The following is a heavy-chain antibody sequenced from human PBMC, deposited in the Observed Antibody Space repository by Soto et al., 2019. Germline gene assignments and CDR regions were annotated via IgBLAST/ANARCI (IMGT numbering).Heavy chain of an antibody. CDR3: AREPDSSGWSPPGMDV. CDR2: IYYSRST. Sequence: PSETLSLTCSVSGGSISSSSYYWGWIRQPPGKGLEWIGSIYYSRSTNYNPSLKSRVTISIDTSKNQFSLKLSSVTAADTAVYYCAREPDSSGWSPPGMDVWGQGTTVTVSS. J-gene: IGHJ6*02. V-gene: IGHV4-39*07. D-gene: IGHD6-19*01. CDR1: GGSISSSSYY.